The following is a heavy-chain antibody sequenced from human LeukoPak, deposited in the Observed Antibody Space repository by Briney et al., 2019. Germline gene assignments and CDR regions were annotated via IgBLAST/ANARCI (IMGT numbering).Heavy chain of an antibody. D-gene: IGHD2-2*01. CDR2: IKQDGSEK. CDR3: ARGTGDIDVVPALSLSVKYYYHMDV. V-gene: IGHV3-7*04. CDR1: GFTFSSYW. Sequence: GGSLRLSCAASGFTFSSYWMSWVRQAAGKGLEWVANIKQDGSEKYYVDSVRGRFTISRDNAKNSLYQQMRSLRAEDTAVYYCARGTGDIDVVPALSLSVKYYYHMDVWGKGTTVTVSS. J-gene: IGHJ6*03.